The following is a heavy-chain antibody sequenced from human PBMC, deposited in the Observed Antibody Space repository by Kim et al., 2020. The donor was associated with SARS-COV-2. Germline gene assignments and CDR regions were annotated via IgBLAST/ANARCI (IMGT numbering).Heavy chain of an antibody. CDR2: IGHNGSFT. J-gene: IGHJ4*02. CDR1: GFAFNVFG. CDR3: VKDLNYADYVDY. D-gene: IGHD4-17*01. V-gene: IGHV3-33*06. Sequence: GGSLRLSCATSGFAFNVFGMHWVRQAPGKGLEWVAAIGHNGSFTYYADSVKGRFTISRDNSRNTLYLQMSSLRVEDTAVYYCVKDLNYADYVDYWGQGTL.